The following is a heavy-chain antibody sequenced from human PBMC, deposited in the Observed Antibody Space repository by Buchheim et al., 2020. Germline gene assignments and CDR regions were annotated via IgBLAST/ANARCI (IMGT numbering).Heavy chain of an antibody. CDR3: ARGPRTYDYVWGSYRYPTPFDY. Sequence: QVQLQQWGAGLLKPSETLSLTCAVYGGSFSGYYWSWIRQPPGKGLEWIGEINHSGSTNYNPSLKSRVTISVDTSKNQFSLKLRSVTAADTAVYYCARGPRTYDYVWGSYRYPTPFDYWGQGTL. CDR1: GGSFSGYY. V-gene: IGHV4-34*01. D-gene: IGHD3-16*02. CDR2: INHSGST. J-gene: IGHJ4*02.